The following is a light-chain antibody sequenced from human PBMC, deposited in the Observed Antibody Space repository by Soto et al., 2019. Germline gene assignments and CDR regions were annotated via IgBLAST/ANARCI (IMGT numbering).Light chain of an antibody. CDR3: QQYNNWTRT. CDR2: DAS. J-gene: IGKJ1*01. V-gene: IGKV3-15*01. Sequence: EILMTQSPATLSVSPGERATLSCRASQSVSSSLAWYQQKPGQAPRLLIYDASTRATAIPARFSGSGSGTEFTLTIRSLQSEDFAVYYCQQYNNWTRTFGQGTKVDIK. CDR1: QSVSSS.